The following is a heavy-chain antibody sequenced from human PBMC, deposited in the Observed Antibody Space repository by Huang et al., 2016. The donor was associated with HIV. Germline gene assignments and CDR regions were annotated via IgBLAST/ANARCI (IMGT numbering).Heavy chain of an antibody. CDR3: ARFGSYYYGSGSYLDAFDI. CDR2: ITSSIISI. J-gene: IGHJ3*02. Sequence: EVQLMESGGGLVQPGGSLRLSCAASGFSFSTYNMNWVRPAHVSGLVWFSYITSSIISIYYSYSVKGRFTISRDNAKNSLYLQMNSLRAEDTAVYYCARFGSYYYGSGSYLDAFDIWGQGTMVTVSS. V-gene: IGHV3-48*01. D-gene: IGHD3-10*01. CDR1: GFSFSTYN.